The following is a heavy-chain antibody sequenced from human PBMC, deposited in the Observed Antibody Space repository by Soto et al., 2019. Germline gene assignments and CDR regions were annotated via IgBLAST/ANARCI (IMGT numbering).Heavy chain of an antibody. CDR2: ISWNSGSI. V-gene: IGHV3-9*01. D-gene: IGHD6-6*01. CDR1: GFTFDDYA. CDR3: AKDTLPFGSSLPTYYFDY. Sequence: SLRLSCAASGFTFDDYAMHWVRQAPGKGLEWVSGISWNSGSIGYADSVKGRFTISRDNAKNSLYLQMNSLRAEDTALYYCAKDTLPFGSSLPTYYFDYWGQGTLVTVSS. J-gene: IGHJ4*02.